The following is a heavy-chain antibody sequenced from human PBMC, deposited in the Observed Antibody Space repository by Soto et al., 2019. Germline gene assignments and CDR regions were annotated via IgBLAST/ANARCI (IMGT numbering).Heavy chain of an antibody. V-gene: IGHV4-30-2*01. CDR2: IYHSGST. Sequence: PSETLSLTCAVSGGSISSGGYSWSWIRQPPGKGLEWIGYIYHSGSTYYNPSLKSRVTISVDGSKNQFSLKLSSVTAADTAVYYCARGQVVAAQHWGQGTLVT. CDR1: GGSISSGGYS. D-gene: IGHD2-15*01. J-gene: IGHJ4*02. CDR3: ARGQVVAAQH.